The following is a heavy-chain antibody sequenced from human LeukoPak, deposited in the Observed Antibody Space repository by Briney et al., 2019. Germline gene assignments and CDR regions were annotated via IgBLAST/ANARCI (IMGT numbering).Heavy chain of an antibody. Sequence: GGSLRLSCAASGFTFSSYAMSWVRQAPGKGLEWVSAISGSGGSTYYADSVKGRFTISRDNSKNTLYLQMNNLRGEDTAVYYCARVGYGSSWGERYYFDYWGQGALVTVSS. D-gene: IGHD6-13*01. CDR3: ARVGYGSSWGERYYFDY. J-gene: IGHJ4*02. CDR2: ISGSGGST. CDR1: GFTFSSYA. V-gene: IGHV3-23*01.